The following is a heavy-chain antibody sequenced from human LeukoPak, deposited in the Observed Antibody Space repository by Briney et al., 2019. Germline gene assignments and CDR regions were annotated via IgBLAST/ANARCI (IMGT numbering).Heavy chain of an antibody. CDR1: GGSISSSYY. J-gene: IGHJ4*02. Sequence: SETLSLTCTVSGGSISSSYYWGWSRQPPCKGLEWIGSIYYSGSTYYNPSLKSRVIISVDTSKNQFSLKVSSVTAADTAVYYCARRPDSSGYYYGFDYCGQGTLVTVSS. D-gene: IGHD3-22*01. CDR3: ARRPDSSGYYYGFDY. V-gene: IGHV4-39*01. CDR2: IYYSGST.